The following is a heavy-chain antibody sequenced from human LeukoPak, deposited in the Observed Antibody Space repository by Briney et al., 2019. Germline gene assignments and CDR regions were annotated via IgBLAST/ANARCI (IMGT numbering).Heavy chain of an antibody. D-gene: IGHD3-10*01. CDR1: GGSISSYY. V-gene: IGHV4-4*07. Sequence: SETLSLTCSVSGGSISSYYWSWIRQPAGKGLECIGRIYTSGTTDYNPSLMSRVTMSVDTSKNQFSLKLSSVIAADTAVYYCARSQGSGSCDKRFDPWGQGTLVTVSS. J-gene: IGHJ5*02. CDR2: IYTSGTT. CDR3: ARSQGSGSCDKRFDP.